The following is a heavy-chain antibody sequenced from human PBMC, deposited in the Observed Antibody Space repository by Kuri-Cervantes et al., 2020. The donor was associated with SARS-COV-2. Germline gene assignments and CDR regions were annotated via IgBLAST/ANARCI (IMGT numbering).Heavy chain of an antibody. CDR2: ISYDGSNK. Sequence: GESLKISCAASGFTFSGHWIHWVRQAPGKGLEWVAVISYDGSNKYYADSVKGRFTISRDLSKNTLYLQMNSLRAEDTAMYYCAREATTGTNRAEYFQYWGQGTLVTCYS. D-gene: IGHD1/OR15-1a*01. CDR1: GFTFSGHW. V-gene: IGHV3-30*03. J-gene: IGHJ1*01. CDR3: AREATTGTNRAEYFQY.